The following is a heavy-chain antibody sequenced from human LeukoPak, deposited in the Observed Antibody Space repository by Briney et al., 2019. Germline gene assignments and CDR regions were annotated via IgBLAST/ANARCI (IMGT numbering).Heavy chain of an antibody. D-gene: IGHD1-26*01. CDR1: GGSISTYY. CDR3: AGGSYLGDAFDI. Sequence: SETLSLTCTVSGGSISTYYWNWIRQPPGKGLEWIGRIYTSGSTNYNPSLKSRVTISVDTSKNQFSLKLSSVTAADTAVYYCAGGSYLGDAFDIWGQGTMVTVSS. J-gene: IGHJ3*02. V-gene: IGHV4-4*08. CDR2: IYTSGST.